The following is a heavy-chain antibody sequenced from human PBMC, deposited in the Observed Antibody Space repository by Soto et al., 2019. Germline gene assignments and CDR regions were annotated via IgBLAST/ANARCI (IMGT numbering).Heavy chain of an antibody. CDR2: IYYSGST. D-gene: IGHD3-16*01. J-gene: IGHJ4*02. CDR3: ATSARYGGFDY. CDR1: GGSISSYY. V-gene: IGHV4-59*01. Sequence: SETLSLTCTVSGGSISSYYWSWIRQPPGKGLEWIGYIYYSGSTNYNPSLKSRVTISVDTSKNQFSLKLSSVTAADTAVYYCATSARYGGFDYWGQGTLVTVPS.